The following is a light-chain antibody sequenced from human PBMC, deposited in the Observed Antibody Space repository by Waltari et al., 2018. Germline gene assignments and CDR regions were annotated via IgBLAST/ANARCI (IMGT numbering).Light chain of an antibody. CDR1: QTISNF. J-gene: IGKJ5*01. CDR3: QQSYFTPIT. Sequence: DIQMTQSPSSLSASVGDRVTITCRASQTISNFLNWYQHKPGSAPKLLIYATSTLHTGVPSRFSGSASGTDFTLTISSLQPEDFATYYCQQSYFTPITFGQGTLLEIK. V-gene: IGKV1-39*01. CDR2: ATS.